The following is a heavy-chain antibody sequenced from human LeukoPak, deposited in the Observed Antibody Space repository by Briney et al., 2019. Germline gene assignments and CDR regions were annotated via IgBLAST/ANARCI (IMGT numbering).Heavy chain of an antibody. D-gene: IGHD3-9*01. J-gene: IGHJ5*02. CDR2: INPNSGGT. V-gene: IGHV1-2*02. CDR1: GYTFIGYY. Sequence: ASVKLSCNASGYTFIGYYMHWVRLAPGPGLERMGWINPNSGGTNYAQKFQGRVTMTRDTSISTAYMERSRLRSDDTAVYYCARGLTGLRYFDWSTPYNWFDPWGQGTLVTVSS. CDR3: ARGLTGLRYFDWSTPYNWFDP.